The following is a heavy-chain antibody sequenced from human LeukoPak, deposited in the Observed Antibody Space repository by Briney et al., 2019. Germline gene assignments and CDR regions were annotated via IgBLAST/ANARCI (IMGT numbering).Heavy chain of an antibody. V-gene: IGHV3-15*04. CDR1: GFTFSNAW. CDR3: TTDILYGGASFDP. J-gene: IGHJ5*02. D-gene: IGHD3-10*01. Sequence: PGGSLRLSCAASGFTFSNAWMNWVRQTPGKGLEWVGRIESKTDGGTTDYAAPVKGRFTISRVDSKNTLYRQMNSLKTEDTAVYYCTTDILYGGASFDPWGQGTLVTVSS. CDR2: IESKTDGGTT.